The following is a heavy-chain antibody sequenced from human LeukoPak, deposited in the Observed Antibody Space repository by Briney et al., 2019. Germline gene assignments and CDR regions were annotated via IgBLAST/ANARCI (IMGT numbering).Heavy chain of an antibody. D-gene: IGHD3-22*01. CDR2: IIPIFGTG. V-gene: IGHV1-69*13. CDR1: GGTFSNYA. Sequence: ASVKVSCKASGGTFSNYAISWVRQAPGQGLEWMGGIIPIFGTGNYAQKFQGRVTITADESTSTAYMELSSLRSEDTAVYYCARGFMDYYDTFYFQHWGQGTLVTVSS. J-gene: IGHJ1*01. CDR3: ARGFMDYYDTFYFQH.